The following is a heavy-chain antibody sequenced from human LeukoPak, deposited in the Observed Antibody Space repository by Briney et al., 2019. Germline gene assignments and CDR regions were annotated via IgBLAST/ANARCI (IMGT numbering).Heavy chain of an antibody. V-gene: IGHV4-4*07. D-gene: IGHD1-26*01. CDR2: MYTSGST. J-gene: IGHJ4*02. CDR1: GVSITNYY. Sequence: SETLSLTCTVSGVSITNYYWAWIRQPAGKGLEWIGRMYTSGSTNYNPSLKSRVSISIDKTKNQFSLKLRSVTAADTAIYYCARDYLVGAPLDSWGQGTLVTVSS. CDR3: ARDYLVGAPLDS.